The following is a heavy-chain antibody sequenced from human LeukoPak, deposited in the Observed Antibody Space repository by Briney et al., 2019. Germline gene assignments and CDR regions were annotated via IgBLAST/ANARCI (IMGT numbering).Heavy chain of an antibody. CDR2: INPNSGGT. V-gene: IGHV1-2*02. J-gene: IGHJ4*02. CDR3: ARKPAADYYFDY. D-gene: IGHD2-2*01. CDR1: GYTFTGYY. Sequence: GVSVKVSCKASGYTFTGYYMHWVRQAPGQGLEWMGWINPNSGGTNYAQKFQGRVTMTRDTSISTAYMELSRLRSDDTAVYYCARKPAADYYFDYWGQGTLVTVSS.